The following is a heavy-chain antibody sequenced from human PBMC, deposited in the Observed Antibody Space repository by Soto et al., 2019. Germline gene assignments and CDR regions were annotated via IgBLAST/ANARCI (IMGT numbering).Heavy chain of an antibody. V-gene: IGHV4-34*01. CDR2: INHSGST. D-gene: IGHD6-19*01. Sequence: SETLSLTCAVYGGSFSGYYWSWIRQPPGKGLEWIGEINHSGSTNYNPSLKSRVTISVDTSKNQFSLKLSSVTAADTAVYYCARGPGIAVAGPLGQNNWFDPWGQGTLVTVSS. CDR1: GGSFSGYY. J-gene: IGHJ5*02. CDR3: ARGPGIAVAGPLGQNNWFDP.